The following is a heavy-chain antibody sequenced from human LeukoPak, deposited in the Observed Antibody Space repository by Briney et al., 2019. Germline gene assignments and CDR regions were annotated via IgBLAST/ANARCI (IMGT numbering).Heavy chain of an antibody. Sequence: GGSLRLSCAASGITFSSYWMSWVRQAPGKGLEWVANIKQDGSEKYYVDSVKGRFTISRDNAKNSLYLRMNSLRAEDTAVYYCATYYDILTGYAFDIWGQGTMVTVSS. V-gene: IGHV3-7*01. J-gene: IGHJ3*02. D-gene: IGHD3-9*01. CDR2: IKQDGSEK. CDR3: ATYYDILTGYAFDI. CDR1: GITFSSYW.